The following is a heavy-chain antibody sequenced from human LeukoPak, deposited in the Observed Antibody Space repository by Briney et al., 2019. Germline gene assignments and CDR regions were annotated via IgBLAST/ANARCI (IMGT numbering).Heavy chain of an antibody. J-gene: IGHJ6*03. Sequence: SETLSLTCTVSGGSISSYYWSWIRQPAGKGLEWIGRIYTSGSTNYNTSLKSRVTMSVDTTKNQFSLKLSSVTAADTAVYYCASRYCSGGSCYSGLNYYYYMDVWGKGTTVTVSS. V-gene: IGHV4-4*07. CDR1: GGSISSYY. D-gene: IGHD2-15*01. CDR3: ASRYCSGGSCYSGLNYYYYMDV. CDR2: IYTSGST.